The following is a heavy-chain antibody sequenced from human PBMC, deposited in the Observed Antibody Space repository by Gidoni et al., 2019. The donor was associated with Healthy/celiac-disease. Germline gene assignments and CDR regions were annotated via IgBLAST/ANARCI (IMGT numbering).Heavy chain of an antibody. V-gene: IGHV3-9*01. Sequence: EVQLVVSGGGLVQPGRSLSLSCAAAGFTFDDYAMHWVRQAPGKGLEWVSGISWNSGSIGYADSVKGRFTISRDNAKNSLYLQMNSLRAEDTALYYCAKDCSSTSCYHFDYWGQGTLVTVSS. CDR1: GFTFDDYA. D-gene: IGHD2-2*01. CDR3: AKDCSSTSCYHFDY. J-gene: IGHJ4*02. CDR2: ISWNSGSI.